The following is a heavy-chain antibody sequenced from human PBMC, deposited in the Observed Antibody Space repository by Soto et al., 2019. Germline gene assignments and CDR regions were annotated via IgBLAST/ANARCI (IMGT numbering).Heavy chain of an antibody. CDR2: TYYSSKWYN. CDR1: GHSVSGNSSA. CDR3: ARGKDWGEYYFHY. D-gene: IGHD7-27*01. Sequence: LSPTCAISGHSVSGNSSAWKWIRPSPSRGLEWLGRTYYSSKWYNYYAVSVKSRITINPDTSKNQFSLQLNSVTPEDTAVYYCARGKDWGEYYFHYWGQGTLVTVFS. J-gene: IGHJ4*02. V-gene: IGHV6-1*01.